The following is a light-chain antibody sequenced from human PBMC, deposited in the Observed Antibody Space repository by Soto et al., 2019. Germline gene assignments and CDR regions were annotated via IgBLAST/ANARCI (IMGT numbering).Light chain of an antibody. CDR1: QSVSSY. V-gene: IGKV3-11*01. CDR3: QQRSNWPS. CDR2: DAS. Sequence: EIVLTQPPATLSLSPGERATLSCRASQSVSSYLAWYQQKPGQAPRLLIYDASNRATGIPARFSGSGSGTDFTLTISSLEPEDFAVYYCQQRSNWPSFGGGTKVEIK. J-gene: IGKJ4*01.